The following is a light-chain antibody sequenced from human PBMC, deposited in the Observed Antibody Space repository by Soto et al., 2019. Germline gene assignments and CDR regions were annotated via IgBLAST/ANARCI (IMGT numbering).Light chain of an antibody. CDR3: QQYNSDQYT. J-gene: IGKJ2*01. V-gene: IGKV1-5*03. Sequence: DIQMTQSPSTLSASVGDRVTITCRASQSISSWLAWYQQKPGKAPKLLIYKASSLESGVPSRFSGSGSGTEFTLTISSLQPDEVATYYCQQYNSDQYTFGQGTKVDIK. CDR1: QSISSW. CDR2: KAS.